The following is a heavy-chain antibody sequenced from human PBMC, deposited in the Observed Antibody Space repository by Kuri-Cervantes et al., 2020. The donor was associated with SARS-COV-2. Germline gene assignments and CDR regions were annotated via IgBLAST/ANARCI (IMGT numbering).Heavy chain of an antibody. CDR3: ARGNYVMYSRWPTAPSDY. CDR1: GFTFSRYS. J-gene: IGHJ4*02. Sequence: GGSLRLSCAASGFTFSRYSMNWVRQAPGKGLEWVSSISSSSSYISYADSMKGRFTISRDNAKNSLYLQMNSLRAEDTAVYYCARGNYVMYSRWPTAPSDYWGQGTLVTVSS. V-gene: IGHV3-21*01. D-gene: IGHD3-16*01. CDR2: ISSSSSYI.